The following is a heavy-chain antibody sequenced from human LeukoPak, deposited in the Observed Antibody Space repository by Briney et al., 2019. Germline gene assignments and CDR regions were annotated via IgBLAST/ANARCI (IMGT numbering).Heavy chain of an antibody. D-gene: IGHD1-26*01. J-gene: IGHJ3*02. CDR2: IRNKANRYTT. V-gene: IGHV3-72*01. CDR3: ARTSGSYSGGAFDI. CDR1: GFIFSDHY. Sequence: GGSLRLSCAASGFIFSDHYMDWVRQAPGKGLEWVGRIRNKANRYTTEYAASVKGRFTFSRGDSKNSLYLQMNSLKTEDTAMYYCARTSGSYSGGAFDIWGRGTMVTVSS.